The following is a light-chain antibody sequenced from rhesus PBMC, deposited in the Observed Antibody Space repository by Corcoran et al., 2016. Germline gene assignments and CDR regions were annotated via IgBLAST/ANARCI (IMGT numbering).Light chain of an antibody. Sequence: DIQMSQSPSSLSASVGDRVTITCRASQGISSYLNWYPQNPGKAPKILIYYANSLASGVPSMFSDSGAGTDYTITISSLQPEDLAPYYCQQGYSTPLTFGGGTKVEIK. CDR3: QQGYSTPLT. V-gene: IGKV1-32*03. CDR1: QGISSY. J-gene: IGKJ4*01. CDR2: YAN.